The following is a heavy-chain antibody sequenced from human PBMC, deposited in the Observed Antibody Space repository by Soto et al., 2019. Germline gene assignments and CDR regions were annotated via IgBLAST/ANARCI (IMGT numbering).Heavy chain of an antibody. CDR2: TYYRSKWYN. D-gene: IGHD3-10*01. V-gene: IGHV6-1*01. CDR3: ARERGVLSEAFDI. Sequence: PSQTLSLTCAISGDSVSSNSAAWNWLRQSPSRGLEWLGRTYYRSKWYNDYVVSVKSRITINPDTSKNQFSLQLNSVTPEDTAVCYCARERGVLSEAFDIWGQGTVVTVSS. J-gene: IGHJ3*02. CDR1: GDSVSSNSAA.